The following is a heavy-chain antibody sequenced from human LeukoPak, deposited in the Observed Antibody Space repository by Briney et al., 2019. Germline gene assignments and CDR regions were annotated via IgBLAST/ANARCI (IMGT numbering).Heavy chain of an antibody. CDR3: ARDMDSGPDFFDY. J-gene: IGHJ4*02. CDR2: ICTSGST. CDR1: GGSISTYC. Sequence: PSETLSLTCTVSGGSISTYCWSWIRQPAGKGLEWIGHICTSGSTNYNPSLKSRVTISVDTSKNQFSLKLSSVTAADTAVYYCARDMDSGPDFFDYWGLGTLVTVSS. V-gene: IGHV4-4*07. D-gene: IGHD1-26*01.